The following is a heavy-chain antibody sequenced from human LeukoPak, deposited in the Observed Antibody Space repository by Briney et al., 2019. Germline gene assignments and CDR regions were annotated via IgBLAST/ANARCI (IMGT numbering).Heavy chain of an antibody. V-gene: IGHV4-39*01. Sequence: SETLSLTCTVSGGSISRDIYYWAGSPRPPGRGLEGIGGFYYSGSTYYNPSLESRVTISVDTSKNQFSLKLSSVTAADTAVYYCARLTTDSTYHSGWFDPWGQGTLVTVSS. CDR3: ARLTTDSTYHSGWFDP. CDR1: GGSISRDIYY. J-gene: IGHJ5*02. D-gene: IGHD3-22*01. CDR2: FYYSGST.